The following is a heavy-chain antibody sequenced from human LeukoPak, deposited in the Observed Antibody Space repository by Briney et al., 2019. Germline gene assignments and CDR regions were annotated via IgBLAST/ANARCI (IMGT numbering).Heavy chain of an antibody. Sequence: PSETLSLTCAVYGGSFSGYHWSWIRQPPGNGLEWIGEINHSGSTNYNPSLKSRVTISVDTSKNQFSLKLSSVTAADTAVYYCARGGGRWLQLNDYWGQGTLVTVSS. V-gene: IGHV4-34*01. D-gene: IGHD5-24*01. CDR1: GGSFSGYH. CDR2: INHSGST. CDR3: ARGGGRWLQLNDY. J-gene: IGHJ4*02.